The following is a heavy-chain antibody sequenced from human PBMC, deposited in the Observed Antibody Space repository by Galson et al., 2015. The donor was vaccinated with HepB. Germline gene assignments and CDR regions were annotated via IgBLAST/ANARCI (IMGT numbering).Heavy chain of an antibody. CDR2: IRSKAYGGTT. J-gene: IGHJ4*02. CDR1: GFTFGDYA. CDR3: TRDRDYYDSFWGEVN. D-gene: IGHD3-22*01. Sequence: SLRLSCAASGFTFGDYAMSWFRQAPGKGLEWVGFIRSKAYGGTTEYAASVKGRFTISRDDSKSIAYLQMNSLKTEDTAVYYCTRDRDYYDSFWGEVNWGQGTLVTVSS. V-gene: IGHV3-49*03.